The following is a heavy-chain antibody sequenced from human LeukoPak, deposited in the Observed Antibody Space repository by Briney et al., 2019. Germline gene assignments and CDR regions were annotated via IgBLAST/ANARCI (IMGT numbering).Heavy chain of an antibody. V-gene: IGHV3-20*04. CDR1: GFTFSTFA. J-gene: IGHJ4*02. CDR2: INWNGGST. Sequence: GSLRLSCAASGFTFSTFAMIWVRQAPGKGLEWVSGINWNGGSTGYADSVRGRFTISRDNAKNSLYLQMNSLRAEDTALYYCARDETSGYYFPGYWGQGTLVTVSS. CDR3: ARDETSGYYFPGY. D-gene: IGHD3-22*01.